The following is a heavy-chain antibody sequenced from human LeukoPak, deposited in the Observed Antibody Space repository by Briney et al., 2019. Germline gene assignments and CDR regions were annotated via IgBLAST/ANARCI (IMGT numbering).Heavy chain of an antibody. CDR2: IYYSGST. J-gene: IGHJ3*02. CDR3: ARVTSATRIVDI. D-gene: IGHD6-25*01. CDR1: GGSISSYY. Sequence: SPTLSLTCTVAGGSISSYYWSWIRQPPGKGLEWIGYIYYSGSTNYNPSLKSRVTISVDTSKNQFSLKLSSVTAADTAVYYCARVTSATRIVDIWGQGTMVTVSS. V-gene: IGHV4-59*01.